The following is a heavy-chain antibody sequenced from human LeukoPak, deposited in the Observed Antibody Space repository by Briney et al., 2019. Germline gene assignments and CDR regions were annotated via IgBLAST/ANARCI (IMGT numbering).Heavy chain of an antibody. J-gene: IGHJ4*02. V-gene: IGHV1-46*01. CDR1: GGTFSSYA. CDR2: INPSGGST. Sequence: ASVKVSCKASGGTFSSYAISWVRQAPGQGLEWMGIINPSGGSTSYAQKFQGRVTMTRDMSTSTVYMELSSLRSEDTAVYYCAREGSSRKLDYWGQGTLVTVSS. D-gene: IGHD2-2*01. CDR3: AREGSSRKLDY.